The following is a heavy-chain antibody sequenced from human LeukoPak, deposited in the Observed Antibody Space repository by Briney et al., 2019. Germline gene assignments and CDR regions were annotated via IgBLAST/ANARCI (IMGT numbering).Heavy chain of an antibody. CDR3: ARFNGRCGTFDY. Sequence: GGSLRLSCAASGFTFSSYWMYWVRQAPGKGLVWVSRIITDGSFTSYADSVKGRFTISRDNAKNTLYLQMNSLRADDTGVYFCARFNGRCGTFDYWGQGTLVTVSS. CDR1: GFTFSSYW. D-gene: IGHD1-26*01. CDR2: IITDGSFT. J-gene: IGHJ4*02. V-gene: IGHV3-74*01.